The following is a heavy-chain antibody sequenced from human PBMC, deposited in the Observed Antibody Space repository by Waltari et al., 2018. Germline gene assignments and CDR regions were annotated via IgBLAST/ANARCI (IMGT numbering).Heavy chain of an antibody. D-gene: IGHD3-3*02. CDR2: IDWDDEK. CDR3: ARGISIPELYYFDF. V-gene: IGHV2-70*16. J-gene: IGHJ4*02. Sequence: QVTLKESGPVLLKPTQTLTLTCAFSVFSLTPRGMSVSWIRQSPGRALEWLARIDWDDEKFYSTSLKTRLTISKDTSKNQVVLTSTNMDPVDTATYYCARGISIPELYYFDFWGRGTLVTVSS. CDR1: VFSLTPRGMS.